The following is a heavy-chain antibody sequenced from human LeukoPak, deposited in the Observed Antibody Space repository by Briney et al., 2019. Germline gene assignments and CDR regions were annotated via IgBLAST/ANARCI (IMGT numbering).Heavy chain of an antibody. V-gene: IGHV6-1*01. CDR1: GDSVSSNSAA. J-gene: IGHJ4*02. CDR2: TYYRSKWYN. D-gene: IGHD3-22*01. CDR3: ARAETWGYYDSSGYYDY. Sequence: SQTLSLTCAISGDSVSSNSAAWNWIGQSPSRGLEWLGRTYYRSKWYNDYAVSVKSRITINPDTSKNQFPLQLNSVTPEDTAVYYCARAETWGYYDSSGYYDYWGQGTLVTVSS.